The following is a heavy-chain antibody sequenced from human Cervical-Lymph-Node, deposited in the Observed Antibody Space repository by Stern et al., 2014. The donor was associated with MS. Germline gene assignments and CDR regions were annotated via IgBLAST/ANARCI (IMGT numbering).Heavy chain of an antibody. Sequence: EVQLVESGAEVKKPGESLRISCKGSGYSFTSYWISWVRQMPGKGLERMGRMDPSDSYTNYRPSFQGHVTISADKSISTAYLQWSSLKASDTAMYYCARQDYYDSSGPTSTLDYWGQGTLVTVSS. CDR2: MDPSDSYT. D-gene: IGHD3-22*01. CDR3: ARQDYYDSSGPTSTLDY. V-gene: IGHV5-10-1*01. J-gene: IGHJ4*02. CDR1: GYSFTSYW.